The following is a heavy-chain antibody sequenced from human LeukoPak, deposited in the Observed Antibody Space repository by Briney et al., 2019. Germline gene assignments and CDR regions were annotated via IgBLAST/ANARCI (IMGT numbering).Heavy chain of an antibody. Sequence: GGSLRLSCAASGFTFSSYGMHWVRQAPGKGLEWVAVISYDGSNKYYADSVKGRFTIPRDNSKNTLYLQMNSLRAEDTAVYYCAKDGRGGYFDYWGQGTLVIVSS. CDR1: GFTFSSYG. V-gene: IGHV3-30*18. J-gene: IGHJ4*02. CDR3: AKDGRGGYFDY. CDR2: ISYDGSNK. D-gene: IGHD1-26*01.